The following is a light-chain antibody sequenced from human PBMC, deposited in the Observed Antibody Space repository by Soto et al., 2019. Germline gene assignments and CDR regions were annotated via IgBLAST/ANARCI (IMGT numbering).Light chain of an antibody. CDR1: QSISSY. CDR2: AAS. CDR3: QQSYRTPPT. J-gene: IGKJ1*01. Sequence: DIQMTQSPSSLSASVGDRVTITCRASQSISSYLNWYQQKPGKAPKLLIYAASSLQSGVPSRFSGSGSGTYFTLTNSSLQPEYFATYYGQQSYRTPPTFGQGTKVEIK. V-gene: IGKV1-39*01.